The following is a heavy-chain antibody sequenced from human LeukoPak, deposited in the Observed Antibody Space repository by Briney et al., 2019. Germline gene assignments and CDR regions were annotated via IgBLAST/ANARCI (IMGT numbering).Heavy chain of an antibody. V-gene: IGHV4-4*02. CDR1: GGSISSSNW. Sequence: SETLSLTCAVSGGSISSSNWWSWVRQPPGKGLEWIGEIYHSGSTNYNPSLKSRVTISVDKSKNQFSLELSPVTAADTAVYYCARRGYYDSSGYYYAEYYFDYWGQGTLVTVSS. CDR2: IYHSGST. CDR3: ARRGYYDSSGYYYAEYYFDY. D-gene: IGHD3-22*01. J-gene: IGHJ4*02.